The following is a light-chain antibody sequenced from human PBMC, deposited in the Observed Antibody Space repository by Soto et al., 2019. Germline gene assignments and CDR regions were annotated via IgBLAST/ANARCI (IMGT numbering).Light chain of an antibody. CDR1: QSISRH. CDR3: QQSHNSWT. CDR2: AAS. J-gene: IGKJ1*01. V-gene: IGKV1-39*01. Sequence: DIQMTQSPSSLSASVGDRVTITCRASQSISRHLNWYRQKPGKAPEFLIYAASSLQSGVPSRFSGSGSGAAFTLTISGLQPEDFATYYCQQSHNSWTLGQGNKVEIK.